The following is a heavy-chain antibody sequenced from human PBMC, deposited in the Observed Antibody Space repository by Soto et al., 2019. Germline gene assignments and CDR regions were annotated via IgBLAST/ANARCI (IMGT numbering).Heavy chain of an antibody. Sequence: SVKVSCKTSGYTFNTYGINWVRQAPGQGLELMGWISAYDGKTTYAEKFQGRVTLTTDTSTSTAYMELRSLRSDDTAIYYCARDPHEFWTSYWFDPWGQGTTVTVSS. J-gene: IGHJ5*02. CDR3: ARDPHEFWTSYWFDP. V-gene: IGHV1-18*01. CDR2: ISAYDGKT. D-gene: IGHD3-3*01. CDR1: GYTFNTYG.